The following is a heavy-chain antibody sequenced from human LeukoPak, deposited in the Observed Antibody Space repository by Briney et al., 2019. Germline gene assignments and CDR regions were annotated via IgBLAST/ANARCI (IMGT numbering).Heavy chain of an antibody. CDR3: ARANTMARGHKYYYFDY. CDR2: IYHSGST. J-gene: IGHJ4*02. D-gene: IGHD3-10*01. V-gene: IGHV4-30-2*01. Sequence: SETLSLTCAVSGGSISSGGYSWSWIRQPPGKGLEWIGYIYHSGSTYYNPSLKSRVTISVDRSKNQFSLKLSSVTAADTAVYYCARANTMARGHKYYYFDYWGQGTLVTVSS. CDR1: GGSISSGGYS.